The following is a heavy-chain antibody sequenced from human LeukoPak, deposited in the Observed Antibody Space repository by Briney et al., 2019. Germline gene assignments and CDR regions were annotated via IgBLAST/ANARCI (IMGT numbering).Heavy chain of an antibody. Sequence: SETLSLTCIVSGGSVSSGSYYWSWIRQPPGKGLEWIGYIYYSGSTNYNPSLKSRVTISVDTSKNQFSLKLSSVTAADTAVYYCERVSWPTVTTQDYFDYWGQGTLVTVSS. CDR2: IYYSGST. J-gene: IGHJ4*02. V-gene: IGHV4-61*01. D-gene: IGHD4-17*01. CDR3: ERVSWPTVTTQDYFDY. CDR1: GGSVSSGSYY.